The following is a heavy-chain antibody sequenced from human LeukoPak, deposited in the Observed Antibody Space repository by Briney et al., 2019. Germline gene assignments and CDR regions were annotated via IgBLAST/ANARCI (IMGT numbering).Heavy chain of an antibody. CDR3: ARDMGGSGSQPDF. CDR2: IWYDGSKK. J-gene: IGHJ4*02. D-gene: IGHD3-10*01. CDR1: GFTFSAYG. V-gene: IGHV3-33*01. Sequence: PGGSLRLSCAASGFTFSAYGIHWVRQAPGKGLEWVAVIWYDGSKKYYVDFVKGRFTISRDNPKNTLYLQMNSLRAEDTAVYFCARDMGGSGSQPDFWGQGTRVTVSS.